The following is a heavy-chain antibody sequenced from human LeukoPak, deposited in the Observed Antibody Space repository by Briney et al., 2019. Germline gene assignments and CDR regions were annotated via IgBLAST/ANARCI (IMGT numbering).Heavy chain of an antibody. Sequence: GTSVKVSCKASGYTFTGYYIHWVRQAPGQGPEWMGWINPHSGATNYAQNFQGRVTMTRDTSISTAFMELSSLRSDDTAMYYCARDLLMYYSGSGESTWGQGTQVTVSS. D-gene: IGHD3-10*01. V-gene: IGHV1-2*02. CDR3: ARDLLMYYSGSGEST. J-gene: IGHJ5*02. CDR1: GYTFTGYY. CDR2: INPHSGAT.